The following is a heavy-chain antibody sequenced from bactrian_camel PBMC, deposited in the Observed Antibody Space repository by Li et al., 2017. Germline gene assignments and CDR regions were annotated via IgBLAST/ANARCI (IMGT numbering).Heavy chain of an antibody. Sequence: DVQLVESGGGSVQTGGSLALSCVAARLTYSSNCMGWFRQAPGKGFEWVSSISSGGARTYYADSVKGRFTISRDNAKNTVYLQFNSLSIEDTAMYYCAKDLLQKWGGSWYFTAWGQGTQVTVS. CDR2: ISSGGART. D-gene: IGHD2*01. CDR3: AKDLLQKWGGSWYFTA. CDR1: RLTYSSNC. V-gene: IGHV3S40*01. J-gene: IGHJ4*01.